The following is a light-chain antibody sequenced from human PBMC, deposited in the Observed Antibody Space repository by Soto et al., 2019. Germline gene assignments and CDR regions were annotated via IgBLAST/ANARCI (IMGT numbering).Light chain of an antibody. CDR2: VAS. J-gene: IGKJ5*01. CDR1: QSVNQK. CDR3: QQFNNWPHT. Sequence: EIVLTQSPATLSLSPGERARLSCRASQSVNQKLGWYQQKPGQAPRLLIYVASYRATGIPARFSGSGSGTEYTLTISNLQAEDFAVYYCQQFNNWPHTFGQGTRLEIK. V-gene: IGKV3-15*01.